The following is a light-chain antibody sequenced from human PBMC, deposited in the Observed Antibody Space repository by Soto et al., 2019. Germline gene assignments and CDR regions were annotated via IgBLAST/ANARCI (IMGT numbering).Light chain of an antibody. V-gene: IGLV2-14*01. CDR3: SSYTTSNTQV. CDR2: DVS. Sequence: QSALTQPASVSGSPGQSITISCTGTSSDVGTYNDVSWYQHRPGKAPKLMIYDVSYRPSGVSNRFSGSKSANTASLTISGLQAEDEADYYCSSYTTSNTQVFGGGTKVTVL. CDR1: SSDVGTYND. J-gene: IGLJ3*02.